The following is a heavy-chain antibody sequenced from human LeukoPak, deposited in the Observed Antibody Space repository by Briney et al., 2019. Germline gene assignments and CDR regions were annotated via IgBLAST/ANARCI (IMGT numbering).Heavy chain of an antibody. CDR2: IGTAGDT. Sequence: PGGSLRLSCAASGFTFSDYDMHWVRQATGKGLEWVSAIGTAGDTYYTGSVKGRFTISRENAKNSLYRQMNSLRAGDTAVYYCVRVAKERVGGVYYFDYWGQGTPVTVSS. J-gene: IGHJ4*02. V-gene: IGHV3-13*01. CDR3: VRVAKERVGGVYYFDY. CDR1: GFTFSDYD. D-gene: IGHD1-1*01.